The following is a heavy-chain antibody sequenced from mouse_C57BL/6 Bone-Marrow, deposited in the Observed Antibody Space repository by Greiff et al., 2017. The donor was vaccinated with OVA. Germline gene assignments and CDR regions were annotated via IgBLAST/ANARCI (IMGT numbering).Heavy chain of an antibody. D-gene: IGHD1-1*01. CDR3: ARRTTVPKRCYYVDY. CDR1: GYTFTRYG. Sequence: VQLQQSGAELVRPGSSVKMSCKPSGYTFTRYGINWVKQRPGQGLEWIGYLYIGHGYTVYNEKFKGKATLTSDTASCTAYMQLSSLTSEDSAISGSARRTTVPKRCYYVDYWGKGTTLTVS. CDR2: LYIGHGYT. V-gene: IGHV1-58*01. J-gene: IGHJ2*01.